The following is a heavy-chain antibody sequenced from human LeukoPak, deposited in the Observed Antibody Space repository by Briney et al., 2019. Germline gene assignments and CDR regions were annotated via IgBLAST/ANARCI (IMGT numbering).Heavy chain of an antibody. CDR1: GFTFSSYA. J-gene: IGHJ4*02. CDR2: ISGSGGST. V-gene: IGHV3-23*01. Sequence: GGSLRLSCAASGFTFSSYAMSWVRQAPGKGLEWVSAISGSGGSTHYADSVKGRFTISRDNSKNTLYLQMNSLRAEDTAVYYCAKDTNYGDYSFDYWGQGTLVTVSS. CDR3: AKDTNYGDYSFDY. D-gene: IGHD4-17*01.